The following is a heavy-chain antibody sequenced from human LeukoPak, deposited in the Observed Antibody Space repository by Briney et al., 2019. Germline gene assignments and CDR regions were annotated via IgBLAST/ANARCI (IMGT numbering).Heavy chain of an antibody. Sequence: AGSLRLSCAASGFSFSNYGMHWVRQAPGKGLEWVAFIRYDGNNKYYADSVKGRFTISRDNSKNTLYLQMNSLRVEDTAVYYCAKSFGPVIAPAGTGADWGQGTLVTVSS. V-gene: IGHV3-30*02. J-gene: IGHJ4*02. CDR2: IRYDGNNK. CDR3: AKSFGPVIAPAGTGAD. CDR1: GFSFSNYG. D-gene: IGHD6-13*01.